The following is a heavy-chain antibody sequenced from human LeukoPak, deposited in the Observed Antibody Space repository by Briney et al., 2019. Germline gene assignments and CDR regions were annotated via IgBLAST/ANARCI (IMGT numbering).Heavy chain of an antibody. J-gene: IGHJ4*02. CDR2: INPTSGTT. Sequence: ASVTVSCKASGYNFIGYYLHWVRQAPGQGLEWMGWINPTSGTTNYAQKFQDRVTMTRDTSINTAYMELNSLTYDDTAVYYCARDLEYYDSSGYPGGGDYWGQGTLVTVSS. CDR3: ARDLEYYDSSGYPGGGDY. D-gene: IGHD3-22*01. V-gene: IGHV1-2*02. CDR1: GYNFIGYY.